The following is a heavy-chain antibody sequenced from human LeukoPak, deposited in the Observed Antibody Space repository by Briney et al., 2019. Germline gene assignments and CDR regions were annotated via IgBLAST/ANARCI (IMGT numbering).Heavy chain of an antibody. V-gene: IGHV7-4-1*02. CDR1: GYSFTSHY. D-gene: IGHD1-26*01. CDR2: INTNTGNP. Sequence: ASVKVSCKASGYSFTSHYMHWVRQAPGQGLEWMGWINTNTGNPTYAQGFTGRFVFSLDTSVSTAYLQISSLKAEDTAVYYCATAGSSEIPLYYFDYWGQGTLVTVSS. CDR3: ATAGSSEIPLYYFDY. J-gene: IGHJ4*02.